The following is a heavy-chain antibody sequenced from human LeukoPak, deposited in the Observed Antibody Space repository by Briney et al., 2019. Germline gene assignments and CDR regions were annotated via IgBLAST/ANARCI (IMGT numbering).Heavy chain of an antibody. CDR2: IYYSGST. Sequence: SETLSLTCTVSGGSISSYYWSWIRQPPGKGLEWIGYIYYSGSTNYNPSLKSRVTISVGTSKNQFSLKLSSVTAADTAVYYCARDRGDGYNSYYYYYYGMDVWGQGTTVTVSS. CDR1: GGSISSYY. CDR3: ARDRGDGYNSYYYYYYGMDV. D-gene: IGHD5-24*01. V-gene: IGHV4-59*01. J-gene: IGHJ6*02.